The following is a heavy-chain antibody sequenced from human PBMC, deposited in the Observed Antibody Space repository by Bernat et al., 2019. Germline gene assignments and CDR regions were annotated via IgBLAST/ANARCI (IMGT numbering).Heavy chain of an antibody. Sequence: QVQLQESGPGLVKPSQPLSLTCPVSGCSISSGGYSWSWIRNHPGKGLEWIGYIYYSGITYYNPSLKSRVTISVDTSKSQFSLKLSSVTAADTAVYYRARLRWLQYHYFDYWGQGTLVTVSS. J-gene: IGHJ4*02. CDR2: IYYSGIT. CDR1: GCSISSGGYS. V-gene: IGHV4-31*03. D-gene: IGHD5-24*01. CDR3: ARLRWLQYHYFDY.